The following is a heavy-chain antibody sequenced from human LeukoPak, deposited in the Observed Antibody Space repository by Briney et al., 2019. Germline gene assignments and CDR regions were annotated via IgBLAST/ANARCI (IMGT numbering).Heavy chain of an antibody. J-gene: IGHJ3*02. CDR2: ISWNSGDI. CDR1: GFTFDDYA. Sequence: GRSLRLSCAASGFTFDDYAMHWVRQAPGKSLEWVSGISWNSGDIGYADSVKGRFTISRDNAKNSLYLQMNSLRPEDTALYYCAKASDALVIWGQGTLVTVSS. V-gene: IGHV3-9*01. CDR3: AKASDALVI.